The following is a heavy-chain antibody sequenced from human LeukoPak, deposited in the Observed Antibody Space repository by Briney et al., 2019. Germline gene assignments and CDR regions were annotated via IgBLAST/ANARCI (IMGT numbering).Heavy chain of an antibody. CDR1: GFTFSSYK. Sequence: GGSLRLSCAASGFTFSSYKMNWVRQAPGKGLEWVSYISNSGSPIHYADSVKGRFTISRDNAKKSLYLQMNSLRAEDTAVYYCARDQGSSWYFDYWGQGTLVTVSS. D-gene: IGHD6-13*01. V-gene: IGHV3-48*03. CDR3: ARDQGSSWYFDY. CDR2: ISNSGSPI. J-gene: IGHJ4*02.